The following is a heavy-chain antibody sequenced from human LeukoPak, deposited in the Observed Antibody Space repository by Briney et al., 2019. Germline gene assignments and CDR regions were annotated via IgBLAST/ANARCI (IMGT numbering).Heavy chain of an antibody. CDR3: ASRGVVTGAFDI. CDR1: GFTFTNYS. J-gene: IGHJ3*02. V-gene: IGHV3-48*01. Sequence: EGSLRLSCAGSGFTFTNYSMNWVRQAPGKGLEWVSYISRSGNTIYNADSVKGRFTISRDNAKNALYLQMNSLRAEDTAVYYCASRGVVTGAFDIWGQGTMVTVSS. D-gene: IGHD2-15*01. CDR2: ISRSGNTI.